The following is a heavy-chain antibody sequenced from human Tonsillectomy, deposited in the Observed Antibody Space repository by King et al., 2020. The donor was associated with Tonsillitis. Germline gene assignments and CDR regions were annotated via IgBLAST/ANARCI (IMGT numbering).Heavy chain of an antibody. D-gene: IGHD5-24*01. CDR3: AREDGDADAFDI. J-gene: IGHJ3*02. V-gene: IGHV3-48*03. CDR2: ISSSGRTI. CDR1: GFTFSSYE. Sequence: VQLVESGGGLVQPGGSLRLSCAASGFTFSSYEMNWVRQAPGKGLEWGSFISSSGRTIYYGDSVKGRLAISRDNAQNSLYLQMNTLRAEDTAIYYCAREDGDADAFDIWGQGTMVTVSS.